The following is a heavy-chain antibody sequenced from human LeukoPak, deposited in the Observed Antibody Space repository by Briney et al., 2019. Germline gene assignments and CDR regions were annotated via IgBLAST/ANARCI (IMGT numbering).Heavy chain of an antibody. CDR1: GGSISSYY. CDR2: IYYSGST. V-gene: IGHV4-59*01. CDR3: AREEANGGWEYFDY. J-gene: IGHJ4*02. D-gene: IGHD7-27*01. Sequence: SGTLSLTRTDSGGSISSYYWSWIRQPPGKGLEWVGHIYYSGSTNYNPSLKSRVTISVDTTKNQFSLKMSSVTAADTAVYYCAREEANGGWEYFDYWGQGTLVTVSS.